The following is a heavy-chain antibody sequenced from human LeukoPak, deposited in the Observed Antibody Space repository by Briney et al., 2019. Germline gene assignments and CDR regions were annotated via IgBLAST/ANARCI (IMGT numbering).Heavy chain of an antibody. CDR1: GVSLRRYY. D-gene: IGHD3-10*01. J-gene: IGHJ5*02. CDR2: NHHSGSA. V-gene: IGHV4-59*01. CDR3: ARGLLGSGMDET. Sequence: PSETLSLTSSDTGVSLRRYYWSWIRQPPGKGLEWIGYNHHSGSANYNPSLKSRATIAVDTSKNQFSLKLTSVTAADTAVYYCARGLLGSGMDETWGQGALVTVSS.